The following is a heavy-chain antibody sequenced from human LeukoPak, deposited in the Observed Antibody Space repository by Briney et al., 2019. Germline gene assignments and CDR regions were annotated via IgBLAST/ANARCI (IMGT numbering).Heavy chain of an antibody. D-gene: IGHD6-19*01. Sequence: PGGTLRLPCAASGFTFSNYGMNWVRQAPGKGLEWVSAISGSGHNTYYADSVKGRFTISRDNSKNTLYLQMNSLRAEDTAVYYCAKDSGIAVAGKVGYFDYWGQGTLVTVSS. CDR3: AKDSGIAVAGKVGYFDY. J-gene: IGHJ4*02. CDR2: ISGSGHNT. CDR1: GFTFSNYG. V-gene: IGHV3-23*01.